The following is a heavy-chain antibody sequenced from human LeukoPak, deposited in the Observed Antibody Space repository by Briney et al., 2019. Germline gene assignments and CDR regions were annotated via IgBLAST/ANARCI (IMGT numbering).Heavy chain of an antibody. Sequence: KPSQTLSLTCTVSGGSISSYYWSWIRQPPGKGLEWIGYIYYSGSTNYNPSLKSRVTISVDTSKNQFSLKLSSVTAADTAVYYCARVYGDYYYYGMDVWGQGTTVTVSS. CDR2: IYYSGST. CDR1: GGSISSYY. D-gene: IGHD4-17*01. J-gene: IGHJ6*02. CDR3: ARVYGDYYYYGMDV. V-gene: IGHV4-59*13.